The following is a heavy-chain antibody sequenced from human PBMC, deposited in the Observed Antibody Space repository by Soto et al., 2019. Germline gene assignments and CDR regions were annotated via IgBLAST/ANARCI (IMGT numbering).Heavy chain of an antibody. V-gene: IGHV1-69*13. CDR3: ARVSGYCSSTSCRHYYYSGMDV. D-gene: IGHD2-2*01. CDR2: IIPIFGTA. CDR1: GGTFSSYA. J-gene: IGHJ6*02. Sequence: SVKVSCKASGGTFSSYAISWVRQAPGQGLEWMGGIIPIFGTANYAQKFQGRVTITADESTSTAYMELSSLRSEDTAVYYCARVSGYCSSTSCRHYYYSGMDVWGQGTTVTVSS.